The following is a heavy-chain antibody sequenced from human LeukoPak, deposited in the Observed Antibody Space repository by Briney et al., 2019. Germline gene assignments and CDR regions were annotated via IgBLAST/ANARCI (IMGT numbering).Heavy chain of an antibody. D-gene: IGHD3-10*01. CDR3: ARAVYGSGSYYIDY. CDR1: GYTFTDYY. CDR2: INPNSGGT. Sequence: ASVKVSCKTSGYTFTDYYMHWARQAPGQGLEWMGWINPNSGGTNYAQKFQGRVTMTRDTSISTAYMELSRLRSDDTAVYYCARAVYGSGSYYIDYWGQGTLVTVSS. J-gene: IGHJ4*02. V-gene: IGHV1-2*02.